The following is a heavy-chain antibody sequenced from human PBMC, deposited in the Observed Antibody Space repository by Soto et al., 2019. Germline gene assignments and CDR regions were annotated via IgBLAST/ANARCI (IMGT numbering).Heavy chain of an antibody. Sequence: GESLKISCKGSGYSFTYYWIAWVRQRPGKDLEWMGIIYPNDADTRYNPSFQGQVTISADKSISTAYLQWTSLKTSDTAMYYCARVPSVVTPGNDYFGVDVWGQGTTVTV. D-gene: IGHD2-2*01. CDR1: GYSFTYYW. J-gene: IGHJ6*02. CDR3: ARVPSVVTPGNDYFGVDV. CDR2: IYPNDADT. V-gene: IGHV5-51*01.